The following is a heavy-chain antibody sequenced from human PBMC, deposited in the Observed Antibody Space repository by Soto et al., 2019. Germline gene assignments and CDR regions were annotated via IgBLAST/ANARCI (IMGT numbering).Heavy chain of an antibody. D-gene: IGHD3-9*01. V-gene: IGHV4-39*07. CDR3: ARDTTYYDILTGYRYKPHAFDI. CDR2: IYYSGST. Sequence: SETLSLTCTVSGGSISSSSYYWGWIRQPPGKGLEWIGSIYYSGSTYYNPSLKSRVTISVDTSMNQSSLKRSSVGAADTAVYYCARDTTYYDILTGYRYKPHAFDIWSKGQGSPSPQ. J-gene: IGHJ3*02. CDR1: GGSISSSSYY.